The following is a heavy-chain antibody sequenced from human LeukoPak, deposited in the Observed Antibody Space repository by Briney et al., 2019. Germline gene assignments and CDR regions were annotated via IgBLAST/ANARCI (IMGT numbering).Heavy chain of an antibody. CDR2: IYSGGIT. D-gene: IGHD3-3*01. CDR3: ARNPRFSSGSDWFDP. CDR1: GFTVSSNY. J-gene: IGHJ5*02. V-gene: IGHV3-66*02. Sequence: GGSLRLSCAASGFTVSSNYMSWVRQAPGKGLEWVSVIYSGGITYYADSVKGRFTISRDNSKNPLYLQMNSLRTEDTAVYYCARNPRFSSGSDWFDPWGQGTLVTVSS.